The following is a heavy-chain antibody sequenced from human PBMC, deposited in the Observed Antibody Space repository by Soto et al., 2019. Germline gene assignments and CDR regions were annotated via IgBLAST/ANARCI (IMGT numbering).Heavy chain of an antibody. CDR1: GDSISSGDYY. D-gene: IGHD4-17*01. J-gene: IGHJ4*02. Sequence: SETLSLTCTVSGDSISSGDYYWSWIRQPPGKGLEWIGYIYYTGSTYYNPSLKSRLSISVDTSKNQFSLSLHSVTAADTAVYYCARGGGEYDYWGPGTLVIVSS. CDR3: ARGGGEYDY. V-gene: IGHV4-30-4*01. CDR2: IYYTGST.